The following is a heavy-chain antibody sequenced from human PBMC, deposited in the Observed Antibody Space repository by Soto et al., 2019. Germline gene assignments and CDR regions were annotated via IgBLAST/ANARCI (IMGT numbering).Heavy chain of an antibody. D-gene: IGHD3-3*01. J-gene: IGHJ4*02. Sequence: SETLSLTCAVYGGSFSGYYWSWIRQPPGKGLEWIGEINHSGSTNYNPSLKSRVTISVDTSKNQFSLKLSSVTAADTAVYYCARGFWSGYYFDYWGQGTLVTVSS. CDR3: ARGFWSGYYFDY. V-gene: IGHV4-34*01. CDR2: INHSGST. CDR1: GGSFSGYY.